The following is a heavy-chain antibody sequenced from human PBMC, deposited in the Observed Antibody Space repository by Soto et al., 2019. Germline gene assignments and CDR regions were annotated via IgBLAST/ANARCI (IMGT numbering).Heavy chain of an antibody. CDR3: ARGSSWNSNWFDP. J-gene: IGHJ5*02. Sequence: ASVKVSCKTSGYTFTNYYMHWVRQAPGQGLECMGWINPDSGSTMFAQKFQGRVTMTRDTSISTVYMELTSLSSDDTAVYYCARGSSWNSNWFDPWGQGTLVTVSS. D-gene: IGHD6-13*01. V-gene: IGHV1-2*02. CDR2: INPDSGST. CDR1: GYTFTNYY.